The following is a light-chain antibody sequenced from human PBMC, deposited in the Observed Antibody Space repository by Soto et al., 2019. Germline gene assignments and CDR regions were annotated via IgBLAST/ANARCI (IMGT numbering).Light chain of an antibody. CDR1: QSVSSY. CDR3: PQRSNWPPLT. V-gene: IGKV3-11*01. CDR2: DAS. J-gene: IGKJ4*01. Sequence: EIVLTQSPATLSLSPGVRATLSCRASQSVSSYLAWYQQKPGQAPRLLIYDASNRATGIPARFSGSGSGTDFTLTISSLEPEDFAVYYCPQRSNWPPLTFGGGTKVEIK.